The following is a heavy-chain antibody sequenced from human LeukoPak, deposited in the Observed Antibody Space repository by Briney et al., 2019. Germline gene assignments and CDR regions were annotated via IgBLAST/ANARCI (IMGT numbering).Heavy chain of an antibody. J-gene: IGHJ5*02. D-gene: IGHD3-10*01. V-gene: IGHV4-59*08. CDR2: IYYSGST. CDR1: GGSISSYY. Sequence: PSETLSLTCTVSGGSISSYYWSWIRQPPGKGLEWIGYIYYSGSTNYNPSLKSRVTISVDTSKNQFSLKPSSVTAADTAVYYCAVTDYYGSFGWFDPWGQGTLVTVSS. CDR3: AVTDYYGSFGWFDP.